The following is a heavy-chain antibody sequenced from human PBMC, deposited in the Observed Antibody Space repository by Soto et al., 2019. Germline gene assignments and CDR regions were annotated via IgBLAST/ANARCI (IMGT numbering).Heavy chain of an antibody. V-gene: IGHV3-13*04. Sequence: PGGSLRLSCSASGFTFSSYDMHWVRQGTGKGLEWVSAIGTTGDTYYAGSVKGRFTISRENAKNSLYLQMNSLRAGGTAIYFCARAIGPTLFDYWGQGTLVTVSS. CDR1: GFTFSSYD. J-gene: IGHJ4*02. CDR2: IGTTGDT. CDR3: ARAIGPTLFDY. D-gene: IGHD3-22*01.